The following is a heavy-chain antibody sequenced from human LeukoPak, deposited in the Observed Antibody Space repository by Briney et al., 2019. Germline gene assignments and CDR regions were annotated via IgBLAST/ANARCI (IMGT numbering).Heavy chain of an antibody. V-gene: IGHV4-39*07. CDR3: AREWQYQFDF. CDR2: IYYSDTT. CDR1: GGSINSRDYY. Sequence: PSETLSLTCTVSGGSINSRDYYWGWIRQPPGKGLEWIASIYYSDTTYYNPSLKSRVTLSIDTSKNQFSLKVTSVTAADTAVYYCAREWQYQFDFWGQGTLVTVSS. J-gene: IGHJ4*02. D-gene: IGHD4-11*01.